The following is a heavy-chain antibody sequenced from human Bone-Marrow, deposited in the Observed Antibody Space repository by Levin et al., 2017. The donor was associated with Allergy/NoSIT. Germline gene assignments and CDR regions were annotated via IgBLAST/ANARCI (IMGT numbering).Heavy chain of an antibody. V-gene: IGHV4-59*01. D-gene: IGHD3-3*01. Sequence: GSLRLSCTVSGGSISSYYWSWIRQPPGKGLEWIGYIYYSGSTNYNPSLKSRVTISVDTSKNQFSLKLSSVTAADTAVYYCARDSLTIFGVVSEGPWFDPWGQGTLVTVSS. J-gene: IGHJ5*02. CDR3: ARDSLTIFGVVSEGPWFDP. CDR1: GGSISSYY. CDR2: IYYSGST.